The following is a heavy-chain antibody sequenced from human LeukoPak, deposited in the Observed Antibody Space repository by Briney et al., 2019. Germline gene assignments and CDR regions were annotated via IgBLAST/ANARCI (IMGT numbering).Heavy chain of an antibody. V-gene: IGHV3-48*04. CDR2: ISSSSSTI. D-gene: IGHD3-10*02. CDR1: GFTFSSCS. J-gene: IGHJ6*04. Sequence: GGSLRLSCAASGFTFSSCSMNWVRQAPGKGLEWVSYISSSSSTIYYADSVKGRFTISRDNAKNSLYLQMNSLRAEDTAVYYCAELGITMIGGVWGKGTTVTISS. CDR3: AELGITMIGGV.